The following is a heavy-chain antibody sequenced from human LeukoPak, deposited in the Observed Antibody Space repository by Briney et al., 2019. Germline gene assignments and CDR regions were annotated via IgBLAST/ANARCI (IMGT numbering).Heavy chain of an antibody. CDR3: ARGPRDDSSGYYYYYYMDV. CDR1: GGTFSSYA. D-gene: IGHD3-22*01. CDR2: IIPIFGTA. V-gene: IGHV1-69*05. J-gene: IGHJ6*03. Sequence: GASVKVSCKASGGTFSSYAISWVRQAPGQGLEWMGRIIPIFGTANYAQKFQCRVTITTDESTSTAYMELSSLGSEDTAVYYCARGPRDDSSGYYYYYYMDVWGKGTTVTVSS.